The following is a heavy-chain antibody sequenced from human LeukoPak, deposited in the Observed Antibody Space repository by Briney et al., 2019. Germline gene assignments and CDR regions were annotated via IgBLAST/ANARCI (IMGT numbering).Heavy chain of an antibody. CDR1: GFTFSNYA. J-gene: IGHJ5*02. Sequence: GSLRLSCVASGFTFSNYAMHWVRQAPGKGLEWVAVTSYEGSSKHYADSVKGRFTISRDNSKNTLYLQMGSLRDEDTAVYYCASPKSGDAILPDHWGQGTLVTVSS. CDR3: ASPKSGDAILPDH. CDR2: TSYEGSSK. D-gene: IGHD1-26*01. V-gene: IGHV3-30*04.